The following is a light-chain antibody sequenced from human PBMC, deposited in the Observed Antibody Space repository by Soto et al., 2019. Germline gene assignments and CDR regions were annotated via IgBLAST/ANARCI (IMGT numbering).Light chain of an antibody. CDR2: GAS. CDR3: QHYNGWPL. Sequence: EIVMTQSPAALSLSPGERVTLSCRANQAVATSLAWYQFRPGQAPRLLIYGASIRATGVPDRFSGSGSGTEFNLTISSLESEEFATDFCQHYNGWPLFGGGTKGEIK. V-gene: IGKV3-15*01. CDR1: QAVATS. J-gene: IGKJ4*01.